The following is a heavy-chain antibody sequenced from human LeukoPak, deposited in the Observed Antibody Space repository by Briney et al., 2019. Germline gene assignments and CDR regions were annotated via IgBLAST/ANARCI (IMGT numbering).Heavy chain of an antibody. Sequence: GGSLRLSCAASGFTFSNAWMSWVRQAPGRGLEWVGRIKRKGDDGTIDYAAPVKGRLSISRDDSKNTLYLQMNSLKSEDTAVYYCTAGTGRSDFDYWGKGTLVTVSS. CDR1: GFTFSNAW. J-gene: IGHJ4*02. V-gene: IGHV3-15*01. D-gene: IGHD3/OR15-3a*01. CDR2: IKRKGDDGTI. CDR3: TAGTGRSDFDY.